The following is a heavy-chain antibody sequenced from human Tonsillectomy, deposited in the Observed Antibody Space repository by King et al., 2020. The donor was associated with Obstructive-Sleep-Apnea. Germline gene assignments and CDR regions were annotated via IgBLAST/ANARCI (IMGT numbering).Heavy chain of an antibody. J-gene: IGHJ4*02. Sequence: QLQESGPGLVRPSQTLSLTCTVSGVSISSGGYYWSWIRQHPGKGLEWMGYIFSSGSTYYKPSLKSRVTISVDTSKNQFSLKLSSVTAADTAVYYCARGVNTYYDPGLVDYWGQGTLVTVSS. CDR1: GVSISSGGYY. CDR2: IFSSGST. D-gene: IGHD3-3*01. V-gene: IGHV4-31*03. CDR3: ARGVNTYYDPGLVDY.